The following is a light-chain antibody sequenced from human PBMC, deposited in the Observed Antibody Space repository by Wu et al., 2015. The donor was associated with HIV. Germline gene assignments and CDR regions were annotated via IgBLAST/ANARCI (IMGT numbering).Light chain of an antibody. Sequence: DIQMTQSPSTLSASVGDRVTITCRASQSISSWLAWYQQKPGKAPKLLIYKASSLESGVPSRFSGSGSGTEFTLTISSLQPDDFATYYCQQYNSYLWTFGQGTKGGNQT. CDR3: QQYNSYLWT. CDR1: QSISSW. CDR2: KAS. J-gene: IGKJ1*01. V-gene: IGKV1-5*03.